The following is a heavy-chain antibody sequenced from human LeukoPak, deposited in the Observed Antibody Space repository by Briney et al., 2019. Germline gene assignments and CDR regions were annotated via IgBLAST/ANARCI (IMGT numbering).Heavy chain of an antibody. CDR2: IYYSGST. CDR3: ARDRYGGFDY. J-gene: IGHJ4*02. D-gene: IGHD1-26*01. V-gene: IGHV4-59*01. CDR1: VGSISSYY. Sequence: PSETLSLTCTVSVGSISSYYWSWIRQPPGKGLEWIGYIYYSGSTNYNPSLKSRVTISVDTSKNQFSLKLSSVTAADTAVYYCARDRYGGFDYWGQGTLVTVSS.